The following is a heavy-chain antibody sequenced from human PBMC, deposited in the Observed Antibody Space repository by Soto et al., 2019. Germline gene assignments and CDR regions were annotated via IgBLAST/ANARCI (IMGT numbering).Heavy chain of an antibody. CDR1: GYTFTGFY. D-gene: IGHD4-17*01. J-gene: IGHJ4*02. CDR3: ATGGSTVTREFDY. Sequence: QVQLVQSGAEVKKPGASVKVSCKASGYTFTGFYMHWVRQAPGQGLEWMGWINPNSGDTEYAQNFQGWVTMTRDTSISTAYVELRRLRSDDTAVYYCATGGSTVTREFDYWGQGTLVSVSS. V-gene: IGHV1-2*04. CDR2: INPNSGDT.